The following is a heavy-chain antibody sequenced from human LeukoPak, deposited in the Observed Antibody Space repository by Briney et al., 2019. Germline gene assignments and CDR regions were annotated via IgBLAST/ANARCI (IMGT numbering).Heavy chain of an antibody. V-gene: IGHV4-61*02. D-gene: IGHD3-9*01. CDR3: ARDSLHYDILTGYYRSDPFWFDP. J-gene: IGHJ5*02. CDR1: GGSLSSGSYY. Sequence: PSQTLSLTCTVSGGSLSSGSYYWSWIRQPAGKGLEWIGRIYTSGSTNYNPSLKSRVTISVDTSKNQFSLTLSSVTAADTAVYYCARDSLHYDILTGYYRSDPFWFDPWGRGTLVTVSS. CDR2: IYTSGST.